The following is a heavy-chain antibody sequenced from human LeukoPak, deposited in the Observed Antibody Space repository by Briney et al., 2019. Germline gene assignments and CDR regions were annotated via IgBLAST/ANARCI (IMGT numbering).Heavy chain of an antibody. CDR3: ARLTRYINWFDP. V-gene: IGHV4-39*01. J-gene: IGHJ5*02. D-gene: IGHD1-1*01. Sequence: SETLSLTCTVSGGSISSSSYYWGWIRQPPGKGLEGIGSIYYSGSTYYNPSLKSRVTISVDTSKNQFSLKLSSVTAADTAVYYCARLTRYINWFDPWGQGTLVTVSS. CDR1: GGSISSSSYY. CDR2: IYYSGST.